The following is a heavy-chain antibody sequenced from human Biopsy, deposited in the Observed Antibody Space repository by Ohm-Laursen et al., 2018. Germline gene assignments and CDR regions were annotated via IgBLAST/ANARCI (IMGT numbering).Heavy chain of an antibody. D-gene: IGHD1-1*01. V-gene: IGHV6-1*01. CDR1: GDSVSSNSAA. CDR3: ARETPTGIPFNWFDP. J-gene: IGHJ5*02. Sequence: QTLSLTCEISGDSVSSNSAAWNWIRQSPSRGLEWLGRTYYRSKWYNDYAVFVKSRMTTNPDTSKNQFSLQLNSVTPEDTAVYYCARETPTGIPFNWFDPWGQGTLVTVSS. CDR2: TYYRSKWYN.